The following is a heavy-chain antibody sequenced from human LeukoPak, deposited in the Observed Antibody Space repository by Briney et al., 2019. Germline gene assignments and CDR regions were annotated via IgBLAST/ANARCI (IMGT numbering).Heavy chain of an antibody. J-gene: IGHJ4*02. CDR2: IYYSGST. V-gene: IGHV4-39*07. Sequence: SETLSLTCTVSGGSISSSSYYWGWLRQPPGKGLEWIGSIYYSGSTYYNPSLKSRVTMSVDTSKNQFSLKLSSVTAADTGVYYCAREFESIDYWGQGTLVTVSS. CDR1: GGSISSSSYY. D-gene: IGHD3-9*01. CDR3: AREFESIDY.